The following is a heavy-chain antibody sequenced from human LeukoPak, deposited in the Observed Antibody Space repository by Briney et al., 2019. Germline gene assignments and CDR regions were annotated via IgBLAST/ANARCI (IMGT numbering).Heavy chain of an antibody. D-gene: IGHD4-23*01. Sequence: GGSLRLSCAVSGFIFSSYSMNWVRQAPGKGLEWVSSISTSSIYIYYADSVKGRFTISRDNAKNSLYLQMNSLRAEDTAVYYCARGQDTVVTSRDAFDIWGQGTMVTVSS. V-gene: IGHV3-21*01. CDR1: GFIFSSYS. CDR3: ARGQDTVVTSRDAFDI. J-gene: IGHJ3*02. CDR2: ISTSSIYI.